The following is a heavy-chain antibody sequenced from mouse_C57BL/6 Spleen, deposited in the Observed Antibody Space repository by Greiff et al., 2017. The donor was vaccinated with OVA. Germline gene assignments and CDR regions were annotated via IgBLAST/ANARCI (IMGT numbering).Heavy chain of an antibody. CDR1: GYTFTDYE. V-gene: IGHV1-15*01. J-gene: IGHJ2*01. CDR3: TGRCIPFDD. CDR2: IDPETGGT. Sequence: QVQLQQSGAELVKPGASVTLSCKASGYTFTDYEMHWVKQTPVHGLEWIGAIDPETGGTAYNQKFKGKAILTADKSSSTAYMELRSLTYEDSAVYYRTGRCIPFDDWGQGTTLTVSS.